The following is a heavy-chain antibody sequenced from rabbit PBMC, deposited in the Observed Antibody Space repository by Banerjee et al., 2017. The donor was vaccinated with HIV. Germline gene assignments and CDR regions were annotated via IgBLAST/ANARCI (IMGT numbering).Heavy chain of an antibody. CDR1: GFSLSNNYV. CDR2: IYSGGGGST. CDR3: ARDGGSSVYTQYYFNL. Sequence: QSLEESGGDLVKPGASLTLTCTASGFSLSNNYVMCWVRQAPGKGLEWIACIYSGGGGSTYYASWAKGRFTISKTSSTTVTLQMSSLTAADTATYFCARDGGSSVYTQYYFNLWGPGTLVTVS. J-gene: IGHJ4*01. V-gene: IGHV1S40*01. D-gene: IGHD8-1*01.